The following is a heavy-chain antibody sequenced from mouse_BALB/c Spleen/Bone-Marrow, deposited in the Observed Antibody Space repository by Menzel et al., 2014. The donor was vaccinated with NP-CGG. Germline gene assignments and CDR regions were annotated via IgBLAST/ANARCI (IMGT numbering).Heavy chain of an antibody. CDR3: ARPDYYGYLNY. V-gene: IGHV4-1*02. CDR1: GFDFSRYW. Sequence: LKESGGSLKLSCAASGFDFSRYWMSWVRQAPGKGLEWIGEINPDSRTINYSPSLKDKFIISRDNARNTLYLRLNKVRSEDTALYYCARPDYYGYLNYWGQGTTLTVSS. D-gene: IGHD1-1*01. J-gene: IGHJ2*01. CDR2: INPDSRTI.